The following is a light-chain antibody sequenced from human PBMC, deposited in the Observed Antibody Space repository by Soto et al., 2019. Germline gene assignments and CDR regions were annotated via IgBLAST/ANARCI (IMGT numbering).Light chain of an antibody. CDR3: MQALETPRT. J-gene: IGKJ1*01. CDR2: LAS. CDR1: QSLLHRNGFHY. V-gene: IGKV2-28*01. Sequence: DILMTQSPLSLPVTPGEPASISCRSSQSLLHRNGFHYLDWYLQKPGQSPQLLIFLASNRAPGVPDRVSGSGSGTDFTLKISRVEAEDVGVYYCMQALETPRTFGQGTKVEIK.